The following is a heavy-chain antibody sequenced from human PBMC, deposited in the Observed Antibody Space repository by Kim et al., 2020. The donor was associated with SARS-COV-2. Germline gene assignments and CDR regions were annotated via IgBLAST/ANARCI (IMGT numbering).Heavy chain of an antibody. J-gene: IGHJ3*02. D-gene: IGHD3-10*01. CDR1: GFTFSSYD. Sequence: GGSLRLSCAASGFTFSSYDMSWVRQAPGKGLEWVSAISGSGGSTYYADSVKGRFTISRDNSKNTLYLQMNSLRAEDTAVYYCAKEYYGSGSYYLRGAFDIWGQGTLVTVSS. V-gene: IGHV3-23*01. CDR2: ISGSGGST. CDR3: AKEYYGSGSYYLRGAFDI.